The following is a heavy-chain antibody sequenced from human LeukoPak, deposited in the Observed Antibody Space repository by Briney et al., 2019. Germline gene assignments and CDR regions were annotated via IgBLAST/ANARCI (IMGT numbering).Heavy chain of an antibody. CDR1: GFTFSSYG. V-gene: IGHV3-30*18. J-gene: IGHJ6*02. Sequence: GGSLRLSCAASGFTFSSYGMHWVRQAPGKGLEWVAVISHDGSSKYYADSVKGRFTISRDNSKNTLDLQMHRLRPEVTAVYYCAKSIRFCSSSSCFAGYYNYGLHVWGQGTTVIVSS. CDR3: AKSIRFCSSSSCFAGYYNYGLHV. D-gene: IGHD2-2*01. CDR2: ISHDGSSK.